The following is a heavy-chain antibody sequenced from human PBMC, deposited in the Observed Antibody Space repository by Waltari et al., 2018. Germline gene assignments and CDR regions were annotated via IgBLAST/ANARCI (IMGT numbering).Heavy chain of an antibody. V-gene: IGHV4-4*07. D-gene: IGHD3-10*01. Sequence: QVQLQESGPGLVRPSETLSLTCSVSSASIDSLHWNWIRQPAGKGLEWIGRMLSSESTNYNPSLKSRITMSIDTSKNQFSLNLKSVTAADTGVYFCASEFYYGSGSYFDSWGQGTLVIVSS. J-gene: IGHJ4*02. CDR3: ASEFYYGSGSYFDS. CDR1: SASIDSLH. CDR2: MLSSEST.